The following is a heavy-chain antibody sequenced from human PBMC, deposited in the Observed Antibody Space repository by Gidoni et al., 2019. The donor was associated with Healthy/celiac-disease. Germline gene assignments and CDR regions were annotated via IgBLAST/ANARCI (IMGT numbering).Heavy chain of an antibody. J-gene: IGHJ4*02. V-gene: IGHV4-34*01. Sequence: QVQLQQWGAGLLKPSETLSLTCAVYGGSSSGYYWSWIRQPPGKGLEWIGEINHSGSTNYNPSLKSRVTISVDTSKNQFSLKLSSVTAADTAVYYCALEEKGRTFDYWGQGTLVTVSS. CDR2: INHSGST. CDR1: GGSSSGYY. CDR3: ALEEKGRTFDY.